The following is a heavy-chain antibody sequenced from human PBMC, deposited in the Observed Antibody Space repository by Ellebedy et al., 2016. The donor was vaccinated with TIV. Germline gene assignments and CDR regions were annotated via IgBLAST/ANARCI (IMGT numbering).Heavy chain of an antibody. D-gene: IGHD1-26*01. V-gene: IGHV4-39*01. CDR1: GDSISSSSHY. J-gene: IGHJ6*02. CDR3: ARQDSGRYGYYGLDV. CDR2: IYYSGRT. Sequence: MPSEILSLTCTVSGDSISSSSHYWGWIRQPPGKGLEWIGSIYYSGRTYYNPSLKSRVTISVDTSKNQFSLKLSSVTAADTAVYYCARQDSGRYGYYGLDVWGQGTTVAVSS.